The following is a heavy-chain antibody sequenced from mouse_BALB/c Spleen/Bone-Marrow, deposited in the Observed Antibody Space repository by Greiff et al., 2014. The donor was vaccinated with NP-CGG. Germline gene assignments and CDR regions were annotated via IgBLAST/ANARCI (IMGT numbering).Heavy chain of an antibody. CDR3: ARYGYGSSYYAMDY. V-gene: IGHV1-67*01. CDR1: GYTFTDYA. CDR2: ISTYSGNT. Sequence: VQLQQSGPELVRPGVSVKISCKGSGYTFTDYAMHWVKQSHAKSLEWIGVISTYSGNTNYNQKFKGKATMTADKSSSTAYMELARLTSEDSAIYYCARYGYGSSYYAMDYWGQGTSATVSS. J-gene: IGHJ4*01. D-gene: IGHD1-1*01.